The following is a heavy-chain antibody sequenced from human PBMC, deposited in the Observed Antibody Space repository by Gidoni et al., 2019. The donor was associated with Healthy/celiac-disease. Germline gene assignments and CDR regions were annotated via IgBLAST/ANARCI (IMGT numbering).Heavy chain of an antibody. CDR3: ARERGNIYYDSSGSNNWFDP. J-gene: IGHJ5*02. CDR2: IYTSGST. Sequence: VQLRESGPGLVKPSETLSLTCTVSGGSISSYYWSWIRQPAGKGLEWIGRIYTSGSTNYNPSLKSRVTMSVDTSKNQFSLKLSSVTAADTAVYYCARERGNIYYDSSGSNNWFDPWGQGTLVTVSS. D-gene: IGHD3-22*01. V-gene: IGHV4-4*07. CDR1: GGSISSYY.